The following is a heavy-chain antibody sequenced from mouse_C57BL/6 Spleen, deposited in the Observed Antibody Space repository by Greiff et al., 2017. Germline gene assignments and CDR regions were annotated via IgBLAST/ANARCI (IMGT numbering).Heavy chain of an antibody. D-gene: IGHD2-3*01. CDR2: IDPEDGDY. Sequence: VQLKESGAELVRPGASVKLSCTASGFNIKDYYMHWVKQRPEQGLEWIGRIDPEDGDYDYAPKFQGKATMTADTSSNTAYLQLSILTSEDTAVYYCTRWLPHAMDYWGQGTSVTVSS. CDR1: GFNIKDYY. J-gene: IGHJ4*01. V-gene: IGHV14-1*01. CDR3: TRWLPHAMDY.